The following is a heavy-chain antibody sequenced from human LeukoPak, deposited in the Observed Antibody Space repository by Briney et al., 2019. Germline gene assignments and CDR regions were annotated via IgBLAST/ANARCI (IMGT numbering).Heavy chain of an antibody. J-gene: IGHJ6*02. D-gene: IGHD2-2*01. CDR3: ARNADYDMDV. CDR2: IHNSGNT. V-gene: IGHV4-4*02. CDR1: GYSISSGYS. Sequence: PSGTLSLTCAVSGYSISSGYSRRWVRQSPGKGLEWIGEIHNSGNTNYNPTLKSRVTMSVDKSKNQVSLKLSSVTAADTALYYCARNADYDMDVWGQGTTVTVSS.